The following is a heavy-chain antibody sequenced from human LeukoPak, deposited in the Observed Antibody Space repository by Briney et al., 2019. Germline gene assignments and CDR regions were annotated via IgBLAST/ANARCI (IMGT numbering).Heavy chain of an antibody. Sequence: PSETLSLTCTVSGGSISSYYWSWIRQPPGKGLEWIGEINHSGSTNYNPSLKSRVTISVDTSKNQFSLKLSSVTAADTAVYYCARGARAYGSGSLSHWGQGTLVTVSS. CDR2: INHSGST. CDR1: GGSISSYY. J-gene: IGHJ4*02. V-gene: IGHV4-34*01. CDR3: ARGARAYGSGSLSH. D-gene: IGHD3-10*01.